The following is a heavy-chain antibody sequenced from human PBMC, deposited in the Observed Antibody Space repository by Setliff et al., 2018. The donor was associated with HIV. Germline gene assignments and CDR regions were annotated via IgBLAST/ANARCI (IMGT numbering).Heavy chain of an antibody. CDR2: IQYDGSNK. CDR1: GFTFSSFG. CDR3: ATTHHYARGGYYG. J-gene: IGHJ4*02. Sequence: PWGSLRLSCAASGFTFSSFGMHWVRQAPGKGLEWVSFIQYDGSNKYYAESVKGRFTISRDNSKSTLYLQMNSLRPEDRAVYYCATTHHYARGGYYGWGQGTLVTVSS. D-gene: IGHD3-22*01. V-gene: IGHV3-30*02.